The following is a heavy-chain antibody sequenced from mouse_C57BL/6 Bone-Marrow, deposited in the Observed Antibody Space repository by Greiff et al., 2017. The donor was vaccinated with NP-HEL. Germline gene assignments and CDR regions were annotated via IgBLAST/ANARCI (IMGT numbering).Heavy chain of an antibody. CDR3: ARGVGYDVYFDV. V-gene: IGHV1-61*01. CDR2: IYPSDSET. J-gene: IGHJ1*03. Sequence: QVQLQQPGAELVRPGSSVKLSCKASGYTFTSSWMDWVKQRPGQGLEWIGNIYPSDSETHYNQKFKDKATLTVDKSSSTAYMQLSSLTSKYSAIYYCARGVGYDVYFDVWGTGTTVTVSA. CDR1: GYTFTSSW. D-gene: IGHD2-2*01.